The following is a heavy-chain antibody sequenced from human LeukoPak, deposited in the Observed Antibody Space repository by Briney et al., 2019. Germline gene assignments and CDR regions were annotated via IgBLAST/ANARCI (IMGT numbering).Heavy chain of an antibody. V-gene: IGHV3-21*01. D-gene: IGHD1-14*01. J-gene: IGHJ4*02. CDR3: ARDRSGTKIDY. CDR2: ISSSSSYI. Sequence: GGSLRLSCAASGFTFSSYSMNWVRQAPGKGLEWVSSISSSSSYIYYADSVKGRFTISRDNAKNSLYLQMNSLRAEDTAVYYCARDRSGTKIDYWGQGTLVTVSS. CDR1: GFTFSSYS.